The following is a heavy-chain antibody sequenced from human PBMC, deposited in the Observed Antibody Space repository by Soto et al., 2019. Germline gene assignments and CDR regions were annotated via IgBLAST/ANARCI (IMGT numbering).Heavy chain of an antibody. D-gene: IGHD3-22*01. V-gene: IGHV1-69*02. CDR2: IIPILGIA. CDR1: GGTFSSYT. Sequence: SVKVSCKASGGTFSSYTISWVRQAPGQGLGWMGRIIPILGIANYAQKFQGRVTITADKSTSTAYMELSSLRSEDTAVYYCAVGRAYYDSSGYRTYFDYWGQGTLVTVSS. CDR3: AVGRAYYDSSGYRTYFDY. J-gene: IGHJ4*02.